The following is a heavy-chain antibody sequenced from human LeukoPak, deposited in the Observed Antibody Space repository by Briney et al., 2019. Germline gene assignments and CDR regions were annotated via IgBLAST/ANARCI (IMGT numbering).Heavy chain of an antibody. Sequence: SETLSLTCTVSGGSINSFYWSWIRQPPGKGLEWIGDIYYSGSTNYNPSLRSRVTISIDTSKNQFFLKLSSVTAADTAFYYCARHIAARPDIQSGGYFDYWAREPWSPSPQ. CDR1: GGSINSFY. D-gene: IGHD6-6*01. CDR3: ARHIAARPDIQSGGYFDY. CDR2: IYYSGST. V-gene: IGHV4-59*08. J-gene: IGHJ4*02.